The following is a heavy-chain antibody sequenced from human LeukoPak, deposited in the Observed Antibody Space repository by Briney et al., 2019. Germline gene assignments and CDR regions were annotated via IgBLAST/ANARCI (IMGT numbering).Heavy chain of an antibody. CDR2: IYPGDSDT. V-gene: IGHV5-51*01. CDR3: ARHPGFGANDVWTNWYFDL. Sequence: NHGESLKISCKGSGYSFTSYWIGWVRQMPGKGLEWMGIIYPGDSDTRYSPSFQGQVTISADKSISTAYLQWSSLKASDTAMYYCARHPGFGANDVWTNWYFDLWGRGTLVTVSS. D-gene: IGHD3-10*01. CDR1: GYSFTSYW. J-gene: IGHJ2*01.